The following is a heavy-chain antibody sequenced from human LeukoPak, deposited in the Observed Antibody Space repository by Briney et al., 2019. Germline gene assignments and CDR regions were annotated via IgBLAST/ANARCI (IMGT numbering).Heavy chain of an antibody. CDR3: ARDLGQYYDTSDNWFDP. D-gene: IGHD3-9*01. V-gene: IGHV3-74*01. CDR1: GFTFSNHW. Sequence: GGSLRLSCAAYGFTFSNHWRHWVRQAPGKGLVWVSRINSDGINTSYADSVKGRFTISRDKAKNTLNLQMNSLRADDTAVYYCARDLGQYYDTSDNWFDPWGEGTLVTVSS. CDR2: INSDGINT. J-gene: IGHJ5*02.